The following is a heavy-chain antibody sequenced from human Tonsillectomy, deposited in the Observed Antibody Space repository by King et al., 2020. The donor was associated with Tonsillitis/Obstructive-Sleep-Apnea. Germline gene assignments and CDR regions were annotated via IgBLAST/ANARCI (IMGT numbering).Heavy chain of an antibody. Sequence: DQLVQSGAEVKKPGSSVKVFCKTSGGTFSSNAISWVRQAPGQGLQWMGGIIPILGIADYAQKFQGRVTITADKSTSTAYMEVSSLRSEDTAVYYCARDLAANYYYYVMDVWGQGTTVTVSS. D-gene: IGHD2-15*01. J-gene: IGHJ6*02. CDR3: ARDLAANYYYYVMDV. CDR2: IIPILGIA. V-gene: IGHV1-69*10. CDR1: GGTFSSNA.